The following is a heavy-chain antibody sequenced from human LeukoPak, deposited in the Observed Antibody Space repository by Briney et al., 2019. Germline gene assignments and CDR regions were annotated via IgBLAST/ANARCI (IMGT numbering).Heavy chain of an antibody. CDR1: GFTFSSYS. J-gene: IGHJ3*02. Sequence: GGPLRLPCVASGFTFSSYSVKCVRQAPGKALEGVSYIACGMNYIFYGNSVKGGFTISRDNAKNSLYLQMNSLRDEDTAVYYCARAAPYYYDSSGYSAFDSWGQGTMVTVSA. D-gene: IGHD3-22*01. CDR3: ARAAPYYYDSSGYSAFDS. V-gene: IGHV3-21*01. CDR2: IACGMNYI.